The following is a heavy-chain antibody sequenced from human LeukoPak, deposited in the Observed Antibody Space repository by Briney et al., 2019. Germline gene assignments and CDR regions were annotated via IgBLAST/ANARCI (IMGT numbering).Heavy chain of an antibody. CDR1: GGSISSSNW. Sequence: SETLSLTCAVSGGSISSSNWWSWVRPPPGKGLEWIGEIYHSGSTNYNPSLKSRVTISVDKSKNQFSLKLSSVTAADTAVYYCARDLVEMATAAFDIWGQGTMVTVSS. J-gene: IGHJ3*02. CDR3: ARDLVEMATAAFDI. D-gene: IGHD5-24*01. V-gene: IGHV4-4*02. CDR2: IYHSGST.